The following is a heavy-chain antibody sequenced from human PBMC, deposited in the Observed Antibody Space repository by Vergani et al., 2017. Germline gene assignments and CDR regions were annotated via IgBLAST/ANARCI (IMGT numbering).Heavy chain of an antibody. J-gene: IGHJ6*03. CDR3: ARGEGXMATITYATLDYYYMDV. D-gene: IGHD5-24*01. Sequence: QVQLVQSGAEVKKPGASVKVSCKASGYTFTGYYMHWVRQAPGQGLEWMGWINPNSGGTNYAQKFQGRVTMTRDTSISTAYMELSRLRSDDTAVYYCARGEGXMATITYATLDYYYMDVWGKGTTVTVSS. CDR2: INPNSGGT. V-gene: IGHV1-2*02. CDR1: GYTFTGYY.